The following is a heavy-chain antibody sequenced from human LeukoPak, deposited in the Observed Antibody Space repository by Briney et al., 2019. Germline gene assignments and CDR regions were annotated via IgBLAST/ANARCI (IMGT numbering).Heavy chain of an antibody. CDR1: GYTFTSYA. CDR2: INAGNGNT. Sequence: ASVKVSCKASGYTFTSYAMHWVRQAPGQRLEWMGWINAGNGNTKYSQEFQGRVTITRDTSASTAYMELSSLRSEDMAVYYCAREAVERGYSYGSSVVWFDPWGQGTLVTVSS. CDR3: AREAVERGYSYGSSVVWFDP. V-gene: IGHV1-3*03. D-gene: IGHD5-18*01. J-gene: IGHJ5*02.